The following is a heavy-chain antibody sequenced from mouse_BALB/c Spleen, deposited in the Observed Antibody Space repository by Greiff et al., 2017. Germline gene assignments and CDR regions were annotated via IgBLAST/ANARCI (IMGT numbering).Heavy chain of an antibody. CDR2: ISYSGST. CDR3: ARAYYDWFAY. CDR1: GYSITSDYA. Sequence: EVQLQQSGPGLVKPSQSLSLTCTVTGYSITSDYAWNWIRQFPGNKLEWMGYISYSGSTSYNPSLKSRISITRDTSKNQFFLQLNSVTTEDTATYYCARAYYDWFAYWGQGTLVTVSA. J-gene: IGHJ3*01. D-gene: IGHD2-10*01. V-gene: IGHV3-2*02.